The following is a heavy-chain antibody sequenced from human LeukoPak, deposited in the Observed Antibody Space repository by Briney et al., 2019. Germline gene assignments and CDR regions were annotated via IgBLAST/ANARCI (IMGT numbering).Heavy chain of an antibody. Sequence: GESLKISCKGSGYSFTSYWIGWVRQMPGKGLEWMGIIYPGDSDTRYSPSFQGQVTISADKSISTAYLQWSSLKASDTAMYYCARRNILTGYYPDYYYYYMDVWGKGTTVTISS. CDR1: GYSFTSYW. J-gene: IGHJ6*03. V-gene: IGHV5-51*01. D-gene: IGHD3-9*01. CDR2: IYPGDSDT. CDR3: ARRNILTGYYPDYYYYYMDV.